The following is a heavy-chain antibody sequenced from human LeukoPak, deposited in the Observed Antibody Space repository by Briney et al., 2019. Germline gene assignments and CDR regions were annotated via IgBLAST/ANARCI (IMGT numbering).Heavy chain of an antibody. CDR1: GFTFSSYG. Sequence: GGSLRLSYAASGFTFSSYGMHWVRQAPGKGLEWVAVIWYDGSNKYYADSVKGRFTISRDNSKNTLYLQMNSLRAEDTAVYYCARETVIAADYYYGMDVWGQGTTVTVSS. V-gene: IGHV3-33*01. CDR2: IWYDGSNK. CDR3: ARETVIAADYYYGMDV. D-gene: IGHD6-13*01. J-gene: IGHJ6*02.